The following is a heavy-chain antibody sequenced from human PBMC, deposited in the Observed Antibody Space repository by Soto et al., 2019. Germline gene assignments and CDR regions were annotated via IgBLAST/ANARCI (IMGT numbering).Heavy chain of an antibody. J-gene: IGHJ4*02. CDR3: VRTTGFSYDSNGYYNDY. V-gene: IGHV5-51*01. D-gene: IGHD3-22*01. CDR2: IYPDDSDT. Sequence: PGGSLKISCKGSGYSFRSYCIGWVRQSPEKGLERMGIIYPDDSDTKYNPPFQGQITTSADKSINTAYLEWSSREASDTAMYYCVRTTGFSYDSNGYYNDYWGKGTLVTVSS. CDR1: GYSFRSYC.